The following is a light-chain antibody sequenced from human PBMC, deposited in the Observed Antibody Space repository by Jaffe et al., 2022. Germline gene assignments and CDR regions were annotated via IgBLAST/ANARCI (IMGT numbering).Light chain of an antibody. CDR1: SSNIGAGYD. J-gene: IGLJ3*02. V-gene: IGLV1-40*01. CDR3: QSYDSSLSEDWV. Sequence: QSVLTQPPSVSGAPGQRVTISCTGSSSNIGAGYDVHWYQQLPGTAPKLLIYGNSNRPSGVPDRFSGSKSGTSASLAITGLQAEDEADYYCQSYDSSLSEDWVFGGGTKLTVL. CDR2: GNS.